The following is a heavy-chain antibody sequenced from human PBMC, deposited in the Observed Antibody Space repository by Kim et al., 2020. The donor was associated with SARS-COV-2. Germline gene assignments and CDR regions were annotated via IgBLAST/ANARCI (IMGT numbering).Heavy chain of an antibody. Sequence: ASVKVSCKASGYTFTSYAMHWVRQAPGQRLEWMGWINAGNGNTKYSQKFQGRVTITRDTSASTAYMELSSLRSEDTAVYYCARDGGPLRYFDWSQYYFDYWGQGTLVTVSS. CDR3: ARDGGPLRYFDWSQYYFDY. CDR1: GYTFTSYA. V-gene: IGHV1-3*01. D-gene: IGHD3-9*01. CDR2: INAGNGNT. J-gene: IGHJ4*02.